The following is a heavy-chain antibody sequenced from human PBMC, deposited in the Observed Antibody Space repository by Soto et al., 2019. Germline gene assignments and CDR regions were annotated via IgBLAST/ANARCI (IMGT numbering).Heavy chain of an antibody. CDR3: GNDNSGYYLGYYYYCMDV. D-gene: IGHD3-22*01. Sequence: QVQLQESGPGLVKPSQTLSLTCTVSGGSISSGSYYWGWIRQHPGKGLEWIGYIYYSGSTYYNPSLQSRVTISVDTSKSQFSLKLSSVTAADTAVYYCGNDNSGYYLGYYYYCMDVWAQLTTVAVSS. J-gene: IGHJ6*02. CDR1: GGSISSGSYY. CDR2: IYYSGST. V-gene: IGHV4-31*03.